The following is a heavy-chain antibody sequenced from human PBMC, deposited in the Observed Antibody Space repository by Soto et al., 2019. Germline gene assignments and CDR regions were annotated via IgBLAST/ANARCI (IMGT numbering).Heavy chain of an antibody. CDR2: ISCSDGKT. V-gene: IGHV3-23*01. J-gene: IGHJ4*02. D-gene: IGHD3-3*01. Sequence: GGSLRLPCSPSANSFGSYAPRWVRQARGKGLEWVSTISCSDGKTFYADSVKGRFSISRDTSQNTLYLQMNSLRAVDTASYYCARWSYLDSWGQGTRVAVSS. CDR1: ANSFGSYA. CDR3: ARWSYLDS.